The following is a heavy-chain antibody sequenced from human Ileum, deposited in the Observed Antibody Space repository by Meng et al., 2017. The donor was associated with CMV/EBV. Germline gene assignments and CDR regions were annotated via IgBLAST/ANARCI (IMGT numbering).Heavy chain of an antibody. CDR3: VRQVVAASFDY. V-gene: IGHV4-30-4*08. CDR1: GGSITSGNYY. D-gene: IGHD2-15*01. CDR2: IYYSGSP. Sequence: QEQLQELGPGLVKPSQTLSLTCTVSGGSITSGNYYWSWIRQPPGRGLEWIGYIYYSGSPYYKPSLKSRVTISLDTSKNQFSLNLRSVTATDSAVYYCVRQVVAASFDYWGQGALVTVSS. J-gene: IGHJ4*02.